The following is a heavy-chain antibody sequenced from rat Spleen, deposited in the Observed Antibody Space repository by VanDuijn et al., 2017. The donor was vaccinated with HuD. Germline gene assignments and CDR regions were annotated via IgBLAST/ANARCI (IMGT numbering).Heavy chain of an antibody. V-gene: IGHV4-2*01. D-gene: IGHD4-3*01. CDR3: VSERLGVEG. CDR2: VNKDSRTR. CDR1: GFNFNDYW. J-gene: IGHJ2*01. Sequence: EVKLVESGGGLVQPGRSLKLSCAASGFNFNDYWMGWVRQAPGKGLEWIGEVNKDSRTRKYNPSLEDKFTISRDNAKNTLYLQMSKLGSEDTAIYYCVSERLGVEGWGQGVMVTVSS.